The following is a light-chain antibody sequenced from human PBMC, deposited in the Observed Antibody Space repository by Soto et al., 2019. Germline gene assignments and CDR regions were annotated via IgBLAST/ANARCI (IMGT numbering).Light chain of an antibody. Sequence: EIVLTQSPGTLSFSPGERATLSCRASQSVSSSYLAWYQQKPGQAPRLLIYGASSRATGIPDRFSGSGSGTDFTLPISRREPEDFAVYYCQQYGSSPETFGQGTKVEIK. CDR2: GAS. V-gene: IGKV3-20*01. CDR1: QSVSSSY. J-gene: IGKJ1*01. CDR3: QQYGSSPET.